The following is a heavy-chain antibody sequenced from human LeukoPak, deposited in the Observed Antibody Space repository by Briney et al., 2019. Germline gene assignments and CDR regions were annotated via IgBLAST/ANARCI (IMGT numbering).Heavy chain of an antibody. CDR2: IYYSGST. J-gene: IGHJ4*02. CDR1: GGSVSSGSYY. CDR3: ARGGSYYYDSSGH. V-gene: IGHV4-61*01. D-gene: IGHD3-22*01. Sequence: PSETLSLTCTVSGGSVSSGSYYWSWIRQPPGKGLERIGYIYYSGSTNYNPSLKSRVTISVDTSKNQFSLKLSSVTAADTAVYYCARGGSYYYDSSGHWGQGTLVTVSS.